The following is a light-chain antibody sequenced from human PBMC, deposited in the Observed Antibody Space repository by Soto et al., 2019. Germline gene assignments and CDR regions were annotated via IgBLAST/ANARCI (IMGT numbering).Light chain of an antibody. CDR3: SSYGGSNNFGV. J-gene: IGLJ7*01. V-gene: IGLV2-8*01. CDR2: EVI. Sequence: QPVLTQPPSASGSPGQSVTISCTGTSSDVGGYNYVSWYQQHPGKAPKLIIYEVIKRPSGVPDRFSGSKSGNTASLTVSGLQAEDEADYYCSSYGGSNNFGVFGGGTQLTVL. CDR1: SSDVGGYNY.